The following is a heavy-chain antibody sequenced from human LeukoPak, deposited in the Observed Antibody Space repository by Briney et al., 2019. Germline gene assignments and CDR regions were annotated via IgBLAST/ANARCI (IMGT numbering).Heavy chain of an antibody. CDR3: ARDSSYGYYYMGV. Sequence: ASLKVSCKASGYTFTGYYMHWVRQAPGQGLEWMGRINPNSGGTNYAQKFQGRVTMTRDTSISTAYMELSRLTSDDTAVYYCARDSSYGYYYMGVWGKGTTVTVSS. V-gene: IGHV1-2*06. CDR1: GYTFTGYY. D-gene: IGHD5-18*01. CDR2: INPNSGGT. J-gene: IGHJ6*03.